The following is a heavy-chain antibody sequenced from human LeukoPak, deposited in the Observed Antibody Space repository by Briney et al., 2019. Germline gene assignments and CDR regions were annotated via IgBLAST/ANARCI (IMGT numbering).Heavy chain of an antibody. Sequence: PSETLSLTCTVSGGSISSSSYYWGWIRQPPGKGLEWIGSIYYSGSTYYNPSLKSRVTISVDTSKNQFSLKLSSVTAADTAVYYCASGTGRSSSLSSWFDPWGQGTLVTVSS. CDR2: IYYSGST. CDR3: ASGTGRSSSLSSWFDP. D-gene: IGHD6-13*01. J-gene: IGHJ5*02. CDR1: GGSISSSSYY. V-gene: IGHV4-39*07.